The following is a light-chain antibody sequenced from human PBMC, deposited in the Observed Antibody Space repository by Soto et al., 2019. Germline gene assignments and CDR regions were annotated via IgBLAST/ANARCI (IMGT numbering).Light chain of an antibody. CDR1: QGITGW. Sequence: DIQMSQCPATLSATVGYRFTITCQASQGITGWLAWIQHKPGKAPKLLISKASSLQSGVPSRFSGSGSVTEFPLPISSPLPAEVGPYDWHQHHPYLPWTFGGGTKVDIK. J-gene: IGKJ4*02. CDR3: HQHHPYLPWT. CDR2: KAS. V-gene: IGKV1-5*03.